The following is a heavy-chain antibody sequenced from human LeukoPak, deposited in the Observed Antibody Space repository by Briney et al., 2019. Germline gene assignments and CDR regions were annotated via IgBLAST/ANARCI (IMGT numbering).Heavy chain of an antibody. CDR3: ARVGGSPYYFDY. CDR2: IYTTGST. CDR1: GVSISNYY. J-gene: IGHJ4*02. V-gene: IGHV4-4*07. Sequence: PSETLSLTCTVSGVSISNYYCRWIRQPAGKGLEWIGRIYTTGSTNYNPSLKSRVTMKVDTSKNQFSLDLNTVVYADTAVYYCARVGGSPYYFDYWGQGALVTVSS. D-gene: IGHD3-16*01.